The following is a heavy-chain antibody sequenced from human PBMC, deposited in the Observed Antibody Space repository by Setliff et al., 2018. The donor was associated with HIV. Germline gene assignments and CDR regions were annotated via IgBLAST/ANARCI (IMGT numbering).Heavy chain of an antibody. CDR1: GGSISSGSYY. V-gene: IGHV4-61*09. Sequence: SETLSLTCPVSGGSISSGSYYWSWIRQPAGKGLEWIGHIYTSGITNYNPSLKSRLTISVDTSENQFSLKLSCVTAADTAVYYCARGRLGGYTYGSPPAFFDIWGQGTMVTVSS. J-gene: IGHJ3*02. CDR3: ARGRLGGYTYGSPPAFFDI. CDR2: IYTSGIT. D-gene: IGHD5-18*01.